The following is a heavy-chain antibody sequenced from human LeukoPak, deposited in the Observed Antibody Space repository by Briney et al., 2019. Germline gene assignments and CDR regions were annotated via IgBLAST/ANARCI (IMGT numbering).Heavy chain of an antibody. CDR2: IYYSGST. CDR3: ASRSLFYDSSGYYW. Sequence: PSETLSLTCTASGDTVSRSGYYWGWIRHPPGNGLEWIGSIYYSGSTYHNPSLKSRVTISVDTSKNQFSLKMRRVTAADTAVYYCASRSLFYDSSGYYWWGQGTLVTVSS. J-gene: IGHJ4*02. V-gene: IGHV4-39*01. CDR1: GDTVSRSGYY. D-gene: IGHD3-22*01.